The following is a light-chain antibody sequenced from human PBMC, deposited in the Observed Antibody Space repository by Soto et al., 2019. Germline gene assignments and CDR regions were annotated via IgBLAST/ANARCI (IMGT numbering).Light chain of an antibody. CDR2: KVS. V-gene: IGKV2-30*01. CDR1: QSLVYSDGNTY. Sequence: DVVMTQSPLSLPVTLRQPASISGRSSQSLVYSDGNTYLNWFQQTPGKSPRRLIYKVSNRDSGVPDRLSGSGSGTDFTLKIRSVEAEDFGIYYCMQGTNPFTFGQGTRLEIK. J-gene: IGKJ5*01. CDR3: MQGTNPFT.